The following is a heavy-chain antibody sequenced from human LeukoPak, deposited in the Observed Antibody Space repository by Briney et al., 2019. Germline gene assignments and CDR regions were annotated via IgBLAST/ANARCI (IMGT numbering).Heavy chain of an antibody. D-gene: IGHD5-18*01. CDR3: AKDSGGAMAKYYFDY. Sequence: PGGSLRLSCAASGFTFSSYAMHWVRQAPGKGLEWVAVISYDGSNKYYADSVKGRFTISRDNSKNTLYLQMNSLRAEDTAVCYCAKDSGGAMAKYYFDYWGQGTLVTVSS. V-gene: IGHV3-30-3*01. CDR2: ISYDGSNK. J-gene: IGHJ4*02. CDR1: GFTFSSYA.